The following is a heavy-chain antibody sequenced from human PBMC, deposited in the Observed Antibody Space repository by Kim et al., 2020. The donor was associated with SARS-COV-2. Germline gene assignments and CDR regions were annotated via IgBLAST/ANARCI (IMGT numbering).Heavy chain of an antibody. D-gene: IGHD3-16*01. Sequence: YTADSEKGRFTTSRDNGKNSLYLKMSSLTDEDTAVYFCVRGRWGCAFDIWGQGTLVTVSS. V-gene: IGHV3-48*02. CDR3: VRGRWGCAFDI. J-gene: IGHJ3*02.